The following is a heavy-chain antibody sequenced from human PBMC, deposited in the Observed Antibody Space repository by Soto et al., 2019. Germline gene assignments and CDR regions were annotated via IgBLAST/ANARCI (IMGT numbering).Heavy chain of an antibody. Sequence: GASVKVSCKATGSTFSAYTMNWVRQAPGQSLGWTGWINAGSGNTKYSQNFQGRVSITRDTSASTVYMELTGLTSEDTAVYYCARDTETLGPRANDALDIWGQGTMVTVS. J-gene: IGHJ3*02. CDR2: INAGSGNT. CDR3: ARDTETLGPRANDALDI. V-gene: IGHV1-3*01. D-gene: IGHD3-3*02. CDR1: GSTFSAYT.